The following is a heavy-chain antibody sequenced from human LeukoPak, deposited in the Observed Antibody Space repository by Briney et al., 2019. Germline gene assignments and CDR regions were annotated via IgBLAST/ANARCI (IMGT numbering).Heavy chain of an antibody. CDR1: GFTFSGYS. Sequence: GGSLRLSCAASGFTFSGYSMNWVRQAPGKGLEWVSSISSSSSYIYYADSVKGRFTISRDNAKSSLYLQMNSLRAEDTAVYYCARAGTGDYGGNSYYFDYWGQGTLVTVSS. CDR3: ARAGTGDYGGNSYYFDY. CDR2: ISSSSSYI. V-gene: IGHV3-21*01. J-gene: IGHJ4*02. D-gene: IGHD4-23*01.